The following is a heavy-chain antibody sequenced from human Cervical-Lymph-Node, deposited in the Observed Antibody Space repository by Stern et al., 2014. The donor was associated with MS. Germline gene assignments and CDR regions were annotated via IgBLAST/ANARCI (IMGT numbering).Heavy chain of an antibody. Sequence: QLQLQESGPGLVKPSETLSLTCAVSGDSISSYTHYWAWIRQPPGKGLEWIGSADSSGATSSTPSLKSPSTIPVNTPKNHFPRGLTSVTAADTAVYYCAKHACTGAACPFDLWGQGTLVTVSS. J-gene: IGHJ4*02. V-gene: IGHV4-39*01. CDR2: ADSSGAT. CDR3: AKHACTGAACPFDL. CDR1: GDSISSYTHY. D-gene: IGHD2-8*02.